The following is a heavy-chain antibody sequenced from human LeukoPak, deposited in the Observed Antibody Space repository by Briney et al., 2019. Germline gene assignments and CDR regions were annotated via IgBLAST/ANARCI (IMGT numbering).Heavy chain of an antibody. V-gene: IGHV1-18*01. CDR2: ISGHNDDT. J-gene: IGHJ6*03. CDR3: ARAGYCSGGSCYPYYYYYYMDV. Sequence: GASVKVSCKASGYTFTSYVISWVRQAPGQGLEWMGWISGHNDDTNYAQRLQGRVTMTTDTSTSTAYMELRSLRSDDTAVYYCARAGYCSGGSCYPYYYYYYMDVWGKGTTVTVSS. CDR1: GYTFTSYV. D-gene: IGHD2-15*01.